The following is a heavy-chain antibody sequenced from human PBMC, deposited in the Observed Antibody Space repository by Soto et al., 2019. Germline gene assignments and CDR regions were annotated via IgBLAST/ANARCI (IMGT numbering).Heavy chain of an antibody. J-gene: IGHJ4*02. CDR1: GGSISSGGYS. CDR2: IYHSGST. V-gene: IGHV4-30-2*01. Sequence: SETLSLTCAVSGGSISSGGYSWSWIRQPPGKGLEWIGYIYHSGSTYYNPSLKSRVTISVDRSKNQFSLKLSSVTAADTAVYYCARAGLEWSLIDYWGQGTLVTVSS. D-gene: IGHD3-3*01. CDR3: ARAGLEWSLIDY.